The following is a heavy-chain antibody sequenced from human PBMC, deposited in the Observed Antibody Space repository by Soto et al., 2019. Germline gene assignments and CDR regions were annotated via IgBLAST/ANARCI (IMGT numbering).Heavy chain of an antibody. V-gene: IGHV1-2*02. D-gene: IGHD6-19*01. Sequence: QVQLVQSGAEVKKPGASVKVSCKASGYTFTDYYMNWVRQAPGQGLELMGWINPNNGVTNYAQKFQDRVTMTRDTSISTAYMDLSRLRSDDTARYYGARGALTVAIWFDPWGQGTQVTVSS. CDR3: ARGALTVAIWFDP. CDR1: GYTFTDYY. CDR2: INPNNGVT. J-gene: IGHJ5*02.